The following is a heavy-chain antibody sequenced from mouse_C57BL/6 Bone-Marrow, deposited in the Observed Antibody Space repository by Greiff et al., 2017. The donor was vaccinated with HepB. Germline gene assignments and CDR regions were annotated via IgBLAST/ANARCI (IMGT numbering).Heavy chain of an antibody. CDR1: GFNIKDDY. J-gene: IGHJ2*01. Sequence: VQLQQSGAELVRPGASVKLSCTASGFNIKDDYMHWVKQRPEQGLEWIGWIDPENGATEYASKFQGKATITADTSSNTAYLQLSSLTSEDTAVYYCLLTTVVAHYFDYWGQGTTLTVSS. D-gene: IGHD1-1*01. CDR2: IDPENGAT. CDR3: LLTTVVAHYFDY. V-gene: IGHV14-4*01.